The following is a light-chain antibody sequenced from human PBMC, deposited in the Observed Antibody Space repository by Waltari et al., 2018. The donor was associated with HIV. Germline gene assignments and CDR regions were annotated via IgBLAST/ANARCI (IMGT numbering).Light chain of an antibody. CDR2: DVS. V-gene: IGLV2-18*02. CDR3: SSFTTSITVV. J-gene: IGLJ2*01. Sequence: QSALTQPPSVSGSLGQSVTISCTGTSSDVGTYHELSWYQQSPGTAPKLMIYDVSNRPSGVPDRFSGSKSGNTASLTISGLQAEDEADYYCSSFTTSITVVFGGGTKLTVL. CDR1: SSDVGTYHE.